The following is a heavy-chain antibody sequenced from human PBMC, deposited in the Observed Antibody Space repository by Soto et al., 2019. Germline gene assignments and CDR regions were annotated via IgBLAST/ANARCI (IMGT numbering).Heavy chain of an antibody. CDR1: GGSVSSGDYY. CDR3: ARGDFRSSGYYFDY. D-gene: IGHD3-22*01. CDR2: IYDTGST. V-gene: IGHV4-61*08. J-gene: IGHJ4*02. Sequence: ETLSLRGTDAGGSVSSGDYYRRWILQTPVKVLEWIWYIYDTGSTNYISSLKSRVTISVDTSKNQYTPQLSSVTAADTAVYYCARGDFRSSGYYFDYWGQGTLVTVSS.